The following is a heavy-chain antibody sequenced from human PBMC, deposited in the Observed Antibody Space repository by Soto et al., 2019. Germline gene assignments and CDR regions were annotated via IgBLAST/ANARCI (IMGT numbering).Heavy chain of an antibody. CDR2: INVGNGNT. CDR3: AREGEMPYYYYGLDV. J-gene: IGHJ6*02. CDR1: GYTFTKYA. V-gene: IGHV1-3*01. Sequence: ASGKVSCKASGYTFTKYAIHWVRQAPGQRLEWMGWINVGNGNTKYSQKFQGRVTMTTDTSTSTVYMDLRSLRSDDTAVYYCAREGEMPYYYYGLDVWGQGTTVTVSS. D-gene: IGHD3-16*01.